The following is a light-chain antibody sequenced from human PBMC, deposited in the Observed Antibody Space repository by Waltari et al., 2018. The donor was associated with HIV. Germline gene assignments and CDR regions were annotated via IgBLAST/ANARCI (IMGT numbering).Light chain of an antibody. Sequence: QSALTQPASVSGSPGQSITISCTGTSSDVGSYNLVSWYQQHPGKAPKLTIYEVSKRPSVGSNLFHGSKSGNTASLTISGLQAEDEADYYCCSYAGTSTYVAFGGGTKLTVL. CDR2: EVS. J-gene: IGLJ2*01. V-gene: IGLV2-23*02. CDR1: SSDVGSYNL. CDR3: CSYAGTSTYVA.